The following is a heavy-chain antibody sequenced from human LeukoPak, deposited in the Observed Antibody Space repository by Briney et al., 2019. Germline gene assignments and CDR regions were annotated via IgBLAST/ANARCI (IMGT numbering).Heavy chain of an antibody. CDR3: ARWITVTTNWFDP. V-gene: IGHV4-31*03. D-gene: IGHD4-11*01. CDR1: GGSISSGGYY. Sequence: TLSLTCTVSGGSISSGGYYWSWIRQHPGKGLEWIGYIYYSGSTYYNPSLKSRVTISVDTSKNQFSLKLSSVTAADTAVYYCARWITVTTNWFDPWGQGTLVTVSS. CDR2: IYYSGST. J-gene: IGHJ5*02.